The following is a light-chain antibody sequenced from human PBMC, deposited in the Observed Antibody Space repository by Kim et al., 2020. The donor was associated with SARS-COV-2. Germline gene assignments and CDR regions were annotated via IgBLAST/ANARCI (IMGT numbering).Light chain of an antibody. J-gene: IGLJ3*02. CDR3: NSRDSSGNRWV. CDR2: GKN. Sequence: SSELTQDPAVSVALGQTVRITCQGDSLRSYYASWYQQKPGQAPVLVIYGKNNRTSGIPDRFSGSSSGNTASLTITGAQAEDEADYYCNSRDSSGNRWVFGGVNQMTVL. CDR1: SLRSYY. V-gene: IGLV3-19*01.